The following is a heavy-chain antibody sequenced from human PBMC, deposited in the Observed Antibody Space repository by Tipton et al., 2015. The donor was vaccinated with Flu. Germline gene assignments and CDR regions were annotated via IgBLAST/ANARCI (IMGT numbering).Heavy chain of an antibody. D-gene: IGHD2-21*01. V-gene: IGHV3-7*03. CDR2: IKQDGSEK. Sequence: GSLRLSCAASGFTFSNYWMSWVRQGPGKGLEWVANIKQDGSEKYYVDSVKGRFTISRDNAKNSLYLQMNSLRAEDSGVYYCVRQIGGGDCYWGQGTLVTVSS. CDR3: VRQIGGGDCY. CDR1: GFTFSNYW. J-gene: IGHJ4*02.